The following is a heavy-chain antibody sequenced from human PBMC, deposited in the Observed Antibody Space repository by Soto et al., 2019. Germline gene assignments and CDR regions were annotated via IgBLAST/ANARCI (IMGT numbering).Heavy chain of an antibody. Sequence: KSSETLSLTCTVSGGSISSSSYYWGWIRQPPGKGLEWIGSIYYSGSTHHNPSLKSRVTISVDRSKNQFSLKLTSVTAADTAVYYCAREYNYDSSGIGFDSWGQGTLVTVSS. J-gene: IGHJ4*02. V-gene: IGHV4-39*07. CDR1: GGSISSSSYY. D-gene: IGHD3-22*01. CDR2: IYYSGST. CDR3: AREYNYDSSGIGFDS.